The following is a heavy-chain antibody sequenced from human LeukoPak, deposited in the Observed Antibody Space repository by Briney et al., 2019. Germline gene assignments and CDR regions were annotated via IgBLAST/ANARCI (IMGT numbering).Heavy chain of an antibody. CDR1: GGSFSGYY. J-gene: IGHJ4*02. CDR3: ARGHGHYWLAPLHY. Sequence: SETLSLTCAVYGGSFSGYYWSWIRQPPGKGLEWIGEINHSGSTNYNPSLKSRVTISVDTSKNQFSLKLSSVTAADTAVYYCARGHGHYWLAPLHYWGQGTLVTVSS. CDR2: INHSGST. V-gene: IGHV4-34*01. D-gene: IGHD3-3*02.